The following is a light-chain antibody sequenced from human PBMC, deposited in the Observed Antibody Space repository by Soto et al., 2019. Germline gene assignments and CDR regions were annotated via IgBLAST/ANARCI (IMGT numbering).Light chain of an antibody. V-gene: IGKV1-5*01. J-gene: IGKJ2*01. CDR3: QQYNSYSGYT. CDR1: QSISSW. CDR2: DAS. Sequence: DIQMTQSPSTLSASVGDRVTITCRASQSISSWLAWYQQKPGKATKLLIYDASSLESGVPSRFSGSGSGTEFTLTISSLQPDDFATYYCQQYNSYSGYTFGQGTKLEIK.